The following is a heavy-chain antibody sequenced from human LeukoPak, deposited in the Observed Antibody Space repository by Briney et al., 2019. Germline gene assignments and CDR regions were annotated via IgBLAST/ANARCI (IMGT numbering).Heavy chain of an antibody. CDR1: GGSFSGYY. CDR3: ARHPRVAYCSSTSCYWGGFDY. Sequence: PSETLSLTCVVYGGSFSGYYWSWIRQPPGKGLEWIGEINHSGSTNYNPSLKSRVTISVDTSKNQFSLKLSSVTAADTAVYYCARHPRVAYCSSTSCYWGGFDYWGQGTLVTVSS. CDR2: INHSGST. V-gene: IGHV4-34*01. J-gene: IGHJ4*02. D-gene: IGHD2-2*01.